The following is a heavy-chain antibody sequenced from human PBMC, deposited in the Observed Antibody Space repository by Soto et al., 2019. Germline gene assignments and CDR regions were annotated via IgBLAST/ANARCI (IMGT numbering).Heavy chain of an antibody. J-gene: IGHJ5*02. CDR3: ALIRECSRTDCILASFDP. D-gene: IGHD2-2*01. Sequence: GPTLVNPTEPLTLSCTVSALSLSNAQLGVSWIRQPPGQALECLGHICSNDDKAYSTTLDRRLTISKDTSKSQVVLTMTHLGPGDSGTYYCALIRECSRTDCILASFDPWGQGTLVTVSS. CDR2: ICSNDDK. V-gene: IGHV2-26*01. CDR1: ALSLSNAQLG.